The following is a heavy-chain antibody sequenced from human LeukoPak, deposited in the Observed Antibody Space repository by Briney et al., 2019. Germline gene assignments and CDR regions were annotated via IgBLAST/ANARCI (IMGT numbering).Heavy chain of an antibody. V-gene: IGHV4-39*07. CDR3: ARVRGMYINDAFDI. CDR1: GGSISSSSYY. Sequence: SETLSLTCTVSGGSISSSSYYWGWIRQPPGKGLEWIGSIYYSGSTYYNPSLKSRVTISVDTSKNQFSLKLSSVTAADTAVYYCARVRGMYINDAFDIWGQGTMVAVSS. CDR2: IYYSGST. D-gene: IGHD3-16*01. J-gene: IGHJ3*02.